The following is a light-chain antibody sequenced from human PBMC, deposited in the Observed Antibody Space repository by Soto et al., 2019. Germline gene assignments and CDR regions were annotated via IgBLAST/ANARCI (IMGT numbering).Light chain of an antibody. V-gene: IGKV1-5*03. J-gene: IGKJ1*01. CDR1: QTINRR. CDR2: KAS. CDR3: QHWS. Sequence: DIQMTESPSTLSASVGGRVTITCRASQTINRRLAWYQQKPGEVPKLLIYKASVLESGVPSRFSGSGSGTEFTLTIGRLQPEDVATYYCQHWSFGQGTKVDIK.